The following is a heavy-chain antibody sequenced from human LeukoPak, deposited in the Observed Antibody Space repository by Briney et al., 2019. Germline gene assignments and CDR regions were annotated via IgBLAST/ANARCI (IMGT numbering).Heavy chain of an antibody. J-gene: IGHJ3*02. Sequence: GGSLRLSCAASGFTFSSYGMHWVRQAPGKGLEWVAFIRYDGSNKYYADSVKGRFTISRDNSKNTLYLQMNSLRAEDTAVYYCAKDSRITMIVADYRGAFDIWGQGTMVTVSS. CDR3: AKDSRITMIVADYRGAFDI. CDR1: GFTFSSYG. CDR2: IRYDGSNK. D-gene: IGHD3-22*01. V-gene: IGHV3-30*02.